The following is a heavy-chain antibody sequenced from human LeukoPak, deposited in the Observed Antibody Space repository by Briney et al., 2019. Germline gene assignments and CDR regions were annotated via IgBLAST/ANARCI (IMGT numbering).Heavy chain of an antibody. CDR1: GYTFTGYY. CDR3: ARVRWRGSGSYYGDYFDY. V-gene: IGHV1-2*02. CDR2: INPNSGGT. Sequence: ASVKVSCKASGYTFTGYYMHWVRQAPGQGLEWMGWINPNSGGTNYAQKFQGRVTMTRDTSISTAYMELSRLRSDDTAVYYCARVRWRGSGSYYGDYFDYWGQGTLVTVSS. D-gene: IGHD3-10*01. J-gene: IGHJ4*02.